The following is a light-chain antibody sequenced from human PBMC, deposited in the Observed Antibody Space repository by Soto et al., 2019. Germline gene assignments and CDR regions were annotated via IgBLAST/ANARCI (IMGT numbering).Light chain of an antibody. J-gene: IGLJ1*01. V-gene: IGLV2-14*01. CDR1: SGDVGAYNY. CDR2: DVS. CDR3: SSFTNTYSYV. Sequence: QSALTQPASVSGSPGQSITISCTGTSGDVGAYNYVSWYQQHPGKAPRLMIYDVSNRPSRASNRFSGSKSGNTASLTISGLQAEDEADYYCSSFTNTYSYVFGTGTKLTVL.